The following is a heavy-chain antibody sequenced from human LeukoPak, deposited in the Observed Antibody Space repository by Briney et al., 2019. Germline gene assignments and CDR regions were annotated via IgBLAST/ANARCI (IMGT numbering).Heavy chain of an antibody. CDR1: GGSFSGYY. Sequence: SETLSLTCAVYGGSFSGYYWSWIRQPPGKGLEWIGRIYTSGSTNYNPSLKSRVTMSVDTSKNQFSLKLSSVTAADTAVYYCARDQTGGRAFDIWGQGTMVTVSS. D-gene: IGHD1-26*01. J-gene: IGHJ3*02. CDR3: ARDQTGGRAFDI. V-gene: IGHV4-4*07. CDR2: IYTSGST.